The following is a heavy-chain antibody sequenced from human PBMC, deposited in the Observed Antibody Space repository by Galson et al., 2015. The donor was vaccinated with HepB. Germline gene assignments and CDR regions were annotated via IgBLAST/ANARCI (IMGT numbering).Heavy chain of an antibody. CDR1: GGTFSGYV. D-gene: IGHD5-24*01. Sequence: SVKVSCKASGGTFSGYVISWVRQAPGQGLEWMGGIIPIFAIANYAQRFQGRVTITADESTSTAFMELSSLRSDDTAVYYCAKGDGYNGYYGVDVWGQGTTVIVSS. CDR3: AKGDGYNGYYGVDV. J-gene: IGHJ6*02. CDR2: IIPIFAIA. V-gene: IGHV1-69*13.